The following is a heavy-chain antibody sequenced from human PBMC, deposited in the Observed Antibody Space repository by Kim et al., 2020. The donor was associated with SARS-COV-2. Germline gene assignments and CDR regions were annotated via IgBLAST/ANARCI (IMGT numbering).Heavy chain of an antibody. CDR2: STSDGGTT. CDR1: GFLLSKSV. Sequence: GGSLRLSCSASGFLLSKSVIHWVRQAPGKGLEYFSTSTSDGGTTYFADSVKGRFTNSRDYSQNTLYLQMTNLRLDDTAVYFCVKEGYGRGCGHFALWAQRTL. CDR3: VKEGYGRGCGHFAL. J-gene: IGHJ4*02. D-gene: IGHD5-18*01. V-gene: IGHV3-64D*06.